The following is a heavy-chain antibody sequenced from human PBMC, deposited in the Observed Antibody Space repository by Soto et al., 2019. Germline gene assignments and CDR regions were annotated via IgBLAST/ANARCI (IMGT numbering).Heavy chain of an antibody. CDR2: IYHSGST. D-gene: IGHD3-22*01. V-gene: IGHV4-30-2*01. J-gene: IGHJ4*02. Sequence: SETLSLTCAVSGGSISSGGYSWSWIRQPPGKGLEWIGYIYHSGSTYYNPSLKGRVTISVDRSKNQFSLKLSSVTAADTAVYYCARGYYDSSGYTPSAIDYWGQGTLVTVSS. CDR3: ARGYYDSSGYTPSAIDY. CDR1: GGSISSGGYS.